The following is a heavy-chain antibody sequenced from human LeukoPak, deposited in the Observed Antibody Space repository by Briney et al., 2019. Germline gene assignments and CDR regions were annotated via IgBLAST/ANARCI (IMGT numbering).Heavy chain of an antibody. CDR3: ARDQERYYDSSGYYWNY. CDR2: ISAYNGNT. J-gene: IGHJ4*02. CDR1: GYTFTSYG. Sequence: ASVKVSCKASGYTFTSYGISWVRQAPGQGLEWMGWISAYNGNTNYAQKLQGRVTMTRDTSISTAYMELSRLRSDDTAVYYCARDQERYYDSSGYYWNYWGQGTLVTVSS. V-gene: IGHV1-18*01. D-gene: IGHD3-22*01.